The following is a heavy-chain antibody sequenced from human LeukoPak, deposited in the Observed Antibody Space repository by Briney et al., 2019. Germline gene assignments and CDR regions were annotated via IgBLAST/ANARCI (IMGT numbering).Heavy chain of an antibody. CDR3: ARRFPYDYVWGSYQNPFYFDY. Sequence: SETLSLTCTVSGGSISSSSYYWGWIRQPPGKGLEWIGSIYYSGSTYYNPSLKSRATISVDTSKNHFSLKLSSVTAADTAVYYCARRFPYDYVWGSYQNPFYFDYWGQGTLVTVSS. D-gene: IGHD3-16*02. J-gene: IGHJ4*02. CDR2: IYYSGST. V-gene: IGHV4-39*02. CDR1: GGSISSSSYY.